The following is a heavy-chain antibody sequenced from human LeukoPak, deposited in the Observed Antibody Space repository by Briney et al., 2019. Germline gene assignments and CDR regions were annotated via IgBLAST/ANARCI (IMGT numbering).Heavy chain of an antibody. Sequence: ASVKVSCKASGYTFTSYYMHWVRQAPGQGLEWMGIINPSGGSTSYAQKFQGRATMTRDTSTSTVYMELSSLRSEDTAVYYCARDGSVENLEWPDFDYWGQGTLVTVSS. CDR2: INPSGGST. D-gene: IGHD3-3*01. CDR1: GYTFTSYY. CDR3: ARDGSVENLEWPDFDY. J-gene: IGHJ4*02. V-gene: IGHV1-46*03.